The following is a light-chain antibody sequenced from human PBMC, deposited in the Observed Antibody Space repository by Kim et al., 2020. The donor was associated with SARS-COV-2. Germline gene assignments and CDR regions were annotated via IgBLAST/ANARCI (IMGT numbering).Light chain of an antibody. CDR3: QQYFNTPWT. CDR2: WAS. V-gene: IGKV4-1*01. Sequence: ATITCKSSQSVLYISNNKNYLAWYQQKPGQPPKLLIYWASTRESGVPDRFSGSGSGTDFTLTISSLQAEDVAVYYCQQYFNTPWTFGQGTKVEIK. J-gene: IGKJ1*01. CDR1: QSVLYISNNKNY.